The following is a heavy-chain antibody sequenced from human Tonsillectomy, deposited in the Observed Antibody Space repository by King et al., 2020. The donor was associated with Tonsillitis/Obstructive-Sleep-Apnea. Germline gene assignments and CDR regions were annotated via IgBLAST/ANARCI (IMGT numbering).Heavy chain of an antibody. V-gene: IGHV1-69*12. CDR3: ARAGYGSSSSAGYHYYYMDV. CDR2: IIRIFGSP. D-gene: IGHD6-6*01. J-gene: IGHJ6*03. Sequence: QLVQSGAEVKKPGASVKVSCKASGGTFSSYAISWMRQAPGQGLEWVGGIIRIFGSPNYEQKFQGRITITADESTSTAYMELSSLRSEDTAVYYCARAGYGSSSSAGYHYYYMDVWGKGTTVTVSS. CDR1: GGTFSSYA.